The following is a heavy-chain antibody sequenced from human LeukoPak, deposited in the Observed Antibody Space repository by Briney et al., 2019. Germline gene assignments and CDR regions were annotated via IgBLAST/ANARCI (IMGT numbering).Heavy chain of an antibody. CDR1: GFTFSNYA. Sequence: PGGSLRLSCAASGFTFSNYAMSWVRQAPGKGLEWVSVISGSGGSTYYADSVKGRFTISRDNSKNTLHLQMESLRAEDAAVYYCAKSILIRGISGYHYYYMDVWGKGTTVTISS. J-gene: IGHJ6*03. D-gene: IGHD2-8*01. V-gene: IGHV3-23*01. CDR3: AKSILIRGISGYHYYYMDV. CDR2: ISGSGGST.